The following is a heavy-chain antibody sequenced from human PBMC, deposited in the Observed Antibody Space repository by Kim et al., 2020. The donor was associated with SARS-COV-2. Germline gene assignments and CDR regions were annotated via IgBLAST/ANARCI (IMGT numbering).Heavy chain of an antibody. J-gene: IGHJ4*02. V-gene: IGHV1-2*02. Sequence: RNYAQNIQSRVTMTRDTSISTAYMELSKLRSDDTAVYYCARKKAAAVDYWGQGTLVTVSS. CDR2: R. D-gene: IGHD6-13*01. CDR3: ARKKAAAVDY.